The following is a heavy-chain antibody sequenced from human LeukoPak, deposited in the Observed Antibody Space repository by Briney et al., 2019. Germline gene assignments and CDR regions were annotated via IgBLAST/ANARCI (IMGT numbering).Heavy chain of an antibody. Sequence: GSLRLSCAASGFSFSSYEMNWVRQAPGKGLEWVSYISSGGSVIYYADSVKGRFTISRDNAKNSLYLQMNSLRAEDTAFYYCARDKEGSSIISFDYWGQGTLVTVSS. CDR2: ISSGGSVI. D-gene: IGHD2-2*01. CDR1: GFSFSSYE. V-gene: IGHV3-48*03. J-gene: IGHJ4*02. CDR3: ARDKEGSSIISFDY.